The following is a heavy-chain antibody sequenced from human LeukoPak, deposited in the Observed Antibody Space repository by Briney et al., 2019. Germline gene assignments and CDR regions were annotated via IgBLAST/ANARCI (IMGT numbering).Heavy chain of an antibody. CDR1: AYTFTNYG. CDR3: ARDGYFDH. J-gene: IGHJ4*02. Sequence: ASVKVSCKASAYTFTNYGIAWVRQAPGQGLEWMGWISAHNGNTNYAQKLQGRVTTTTDTSTSTAYMELRSLASGDTAVYYCARDGYFDHWGQGTLVTVSS. V-gene: IGHV1-18*01. CDR2: ISAHNGNT.